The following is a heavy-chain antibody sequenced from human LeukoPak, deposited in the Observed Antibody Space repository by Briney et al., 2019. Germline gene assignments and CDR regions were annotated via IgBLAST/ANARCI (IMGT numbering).Heavy chain of an antibody. V-gene: IGHV3-20*04. D-gene: IGHD6-13*01. CDR2: ITWNGDTT. CDR3: ARAYTSSRHYYYYYMDV. Sequence: RSGGSLRLSCAASGFTFDDYGMSWVRQAPGKGLEWVSGITWNGDTTGYADSVKGRFAISRDNAKNSPYLQMNSLRAEDTALYYCARAYTSSRHYYYYYMDVWGKGTTVTVSS. CDR1: GFTFDDYG. J-gene: IGHJ6*03.